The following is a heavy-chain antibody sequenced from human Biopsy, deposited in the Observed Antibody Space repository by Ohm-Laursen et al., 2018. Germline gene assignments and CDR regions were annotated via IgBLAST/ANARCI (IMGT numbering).Heavy chain of an antibody. D-gene: IGHD5/OR15-5a*01. V-gene: IGHV1-18*01. J-gene: IGHJ3*02. Sequence: AASVKVSCKASGYTFRSYGISWVRQAPGQGLEWLGWISGQINKTGYGQKVQGRVMMTKDTSTTTAHLELRSLRSDDTAVYYCARHSPPGLEVSWNDVFDIWGQGTVVTVS. CDR3: ARHSPPGLEVSWNDVFDI. CDR2: ISGQINKT. CDR1: GYTFRSYG.